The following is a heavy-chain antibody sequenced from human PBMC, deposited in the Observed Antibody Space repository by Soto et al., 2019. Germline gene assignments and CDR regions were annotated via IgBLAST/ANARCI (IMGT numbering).Heavy chain of an antibody. V-gene: IGHV1-46*01. CDR2: INPSGGST. Sequence: EIKTPSASVKVSCKASGYTFTSYYMHWVRQAPGQGLEWMGIINPSGGSTSYAQKFQGRVTMTRDTSTSTVYMELSSLRSEDTAVYYCAQSITMVRGMGYYYYGMDVWGQGTTVTVSS. J-gene: IGHJ6*02. CDR1: GYTFTSYY. D-gene: IGHD3-10*01. CDR3: AQSITMVRGMGYYYYGMDV.